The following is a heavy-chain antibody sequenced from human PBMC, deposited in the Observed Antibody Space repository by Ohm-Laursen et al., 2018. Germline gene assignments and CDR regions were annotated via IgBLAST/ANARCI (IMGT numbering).Heavy chain of an antibody. V-gene: IGHV4-4*08. J-gene: IGHJ6*02. CDR3: ARDSGPPKYYYYGLDV. CDR2: IYHPGSP. CDR1: GGSISSYY. Sequence: SETLSLTCTVSGGSISSYYWTWIRQPPGKGLEWIGSIYHPGSPYYNPSLKSRVSIPVDTSKNQFSRKLNSVTAADTAVYYCARDSGPPKYYYYGLDVWGQGTTVTVSS. D-gene: IGHD1-14*01.